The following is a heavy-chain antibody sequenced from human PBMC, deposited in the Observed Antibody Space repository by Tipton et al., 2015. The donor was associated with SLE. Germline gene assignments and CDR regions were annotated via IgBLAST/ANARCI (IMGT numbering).Heavy chain of an antibody. J-gene: IGHJ4*02. CDR1: GGSISSSSYY. CDR2: ISFSGLT. Sequence: TLSLTCTVSGGSISSSSYYWGWICQPPGKGLEWIGYISFSGLTNYNPSVRSRVSTSMDTSKNQFSLQMSSVTAADTALYYCARHKLGFSWSYFDSWGQGTLVTVSS. D-gene: IGHD3-3*01. CDR3: ARHKLGFSWSYFDS. V-gene: IGHV4-61*05.